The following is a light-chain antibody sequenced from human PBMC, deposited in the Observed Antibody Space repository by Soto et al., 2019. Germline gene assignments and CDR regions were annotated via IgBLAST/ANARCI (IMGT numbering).Light chain of an antibody. Sequence: QSVLTQPASVSGSPGQSITISCIGTDSDVGAFNYVAWYQHHPGKAPRLMIYDVTNRPSGVSDRFSGSKSGNTASLTISGLHSEDEGHYFCAAWDDSRNGPQFGGGTKLTVL. CDR3: AAWDDSRNGPQ. CDR2: DVT. V-gene: IGLV2-14*01. J-gene: IGLJ3*02. CDR1: DSDVGAFNY.